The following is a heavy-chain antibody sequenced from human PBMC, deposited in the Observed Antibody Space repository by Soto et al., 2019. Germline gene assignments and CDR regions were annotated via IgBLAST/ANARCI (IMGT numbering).Heavy chain of an antibody. CDR1: GGTFSSYT. J-gene: IGHJ4*02. CDR2: IIPILGIA. Sequence: SVKVSCKASGGTFSSYTISWVRQAPGQGLEWMGRIIPILGIANYAQKFQGRVTITADKSTSTAYMELNSLKPEDTAVYYCTTEFISFRSSVDILTTLNYWGQGTLVTVSS. V-gene: IGHV1-69*04. CDR3: TTEFISFRSSVDILTTLNY. D-gene: IGHD5-12*01.